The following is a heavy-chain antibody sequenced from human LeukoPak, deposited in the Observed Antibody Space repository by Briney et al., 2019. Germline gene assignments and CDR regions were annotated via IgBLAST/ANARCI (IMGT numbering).Heavy chain of an antibody. CDR2: IYTSGIT. D-gene: IGHD1-26*01. CDR1: GFTVSSNF. CDR3: AREDAGGTYSFDY. J-gene: IGHJ4*02. Sequence: GGSLRLSCAVSGFTVSSNFMSWVRKASGKGPEWVSVIYTSGITYYADSVRGRFTISRDNSKNTLYLQMDSLTAEDTAVYYCAREDAGGTYSFDYWGQGTLVTVSS. V-gene: IGHV3-66*01.